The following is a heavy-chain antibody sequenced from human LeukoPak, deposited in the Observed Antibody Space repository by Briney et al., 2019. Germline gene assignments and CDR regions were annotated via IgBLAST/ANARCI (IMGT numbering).Heavy chain of an antibody. CDR3: ARSARSEDNDFWSGYLPD. V-gene: IGHV3-11*04. J-gene: IGHJ4*02. Sequence: PGGSLRLSCAASGFTFSDYYMSWIRQAPGKGLEWISYISSTYRTIYYADSVKGRFTLSRDNARNSLYLQMNSLRAEDTAVYYCARSARSEDNDFWSGYLPDWGQGTLVTVSS. CDR2: ISSTYRTI. D-gene: IGHD3-3*01. CDR1: GFTFSDYY.